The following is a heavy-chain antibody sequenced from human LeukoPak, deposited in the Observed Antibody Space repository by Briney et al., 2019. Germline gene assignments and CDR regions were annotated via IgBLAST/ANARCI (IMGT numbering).Heavy chain of an antibody. CDR3: ARTPFGVVTHWFDP. V-gene: IGHV1-18*01. D-gene: IGHD3-3*01. CDR2: ISAYNGNT. Sequence: RRASVKVSCKASGYTFTSYGISWVRQAPGQGLEWMGWISAYNGNTNYAQKLQGRVTMTTDTSTSTAYMELRSLRSDDTAVYYCARTPFGVVTHWFDPWGQGTLVTVSS. CDR1: GYTFTSYG. J-gene: IGHJ5*02.